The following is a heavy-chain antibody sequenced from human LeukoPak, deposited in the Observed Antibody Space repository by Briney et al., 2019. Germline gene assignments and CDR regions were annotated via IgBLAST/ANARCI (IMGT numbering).Heavy chain of an antibody. J-gene: IGHJ6*02. Sequence: SGGSLRLSCAASGFTFSSYSMNWVRQAPGKGLEWVSSISSSSSYIYYADSVKGRFTISRDNAKNSLYLQMSSLIAEDTAVYYCARDPSSGWPGADYYYGMDVWGQGTTVTVSS. CDR2: ISSSSSYI. V-gene: IGHV3-21*01. D-gene: IGHD6-19*01. CDR1: GFTFSSYS. CDR3: ARDPSSGWPGADYYYGMDV.